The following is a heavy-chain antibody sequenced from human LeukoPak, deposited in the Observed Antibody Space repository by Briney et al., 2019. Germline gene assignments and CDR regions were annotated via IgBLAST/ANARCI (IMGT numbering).Heavy chain of an antibody. J-gene: IGHJ3*02. V-gene: IGHV3-9*01. CDR2: ISWNSGSI. Sequence: QPGGSLRLSCAASGLTFDDYAMHWVRQAPGKGLEWVSGISWNSGSIGYADSVKGRFTISRDNAKNSLYLQMNSLRAEDTALYYCAKGASVTAIINDAFDIWGQGTMVTVSS. CDR3: AKGASVTAIINDAFDI. D-gene: IGHD2-21*02. CDR1: GLTFDDYA.